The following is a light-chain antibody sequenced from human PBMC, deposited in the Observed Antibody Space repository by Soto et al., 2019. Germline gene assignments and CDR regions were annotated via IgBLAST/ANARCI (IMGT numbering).Light chain of an antibody. V-gene: IGKV1-9*01. J-gene: IGKJ5*01. CDR3: QHLNSYPIT. CDR2: AAS. CDR1: QGIYSH. Sequence: DILLTQSPSFLSASVGDRVTITCRASQGIYSHLAWYQQKPGKAPKLLIYAASTLQSGVPSRFSGSGSGTEFTLTISSLQPEDFATYYCQHLNSYPITFGQGTRLEMK.